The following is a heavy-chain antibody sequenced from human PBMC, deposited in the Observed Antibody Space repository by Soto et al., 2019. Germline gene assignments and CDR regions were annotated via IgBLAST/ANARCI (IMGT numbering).Heavy chain of an antibody. V-gene: IGHV1-46*01. CDR3: AREYCDSTRCFLPDY. CDR1: GYTFTSYY. CDR2: INPSGGST. Sequence: GASVKVSCKASGYTFTSYYMHWVRQAPGQGLEWMGIINPSGGSTSYAQKFQGRVTMTRDTSTSTAYMELRSLRSEDTAVYYCAREYCDSTRCFLPDYWGQGALVTVSS. J-gene: IGHJ4*02. D-gene: IGHD2-2*01.